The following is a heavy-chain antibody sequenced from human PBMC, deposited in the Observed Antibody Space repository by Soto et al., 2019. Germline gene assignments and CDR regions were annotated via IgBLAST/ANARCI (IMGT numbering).Heavy chain of an antibody. D-gene: IGHD2-8*01. CDR3: ARDSFVLMVYAARGGNDAFDI. Sequence: ASVKVSCKASGYTFTSYGISWVRQAPGQGLEWMGWISAYNGNTNYAQKLQGRVTMTTDTSTSTAYMELRSLRSDDTAVYYCARDSFVLMVYAARGGNDAFDIWGQGTMVTVSS. J-gene: IGHJ3*02. CDR2: ISAYNGNT. V-gene: IGHV1-18*01. CDR1: GYTFTSYG.